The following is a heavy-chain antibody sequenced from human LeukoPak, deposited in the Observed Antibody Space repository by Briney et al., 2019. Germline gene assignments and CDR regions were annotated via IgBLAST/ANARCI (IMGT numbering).Heavy chain of an antibody. CDR1: GFTVSSNY. V-gene: IGHV3-53*01. CDR2: IYSGGST. D-gene: IGHD3-22*01. Sequence: PGGSLRLSCAASGFTVSSNYMSWVRQAPGKGLEWVSVIYSGGSTYYADSVKGRFTISRDNSKNTLYLQMNSLRAEDTAVYYCARSRDTSGYYSHFDYWGQGTLVTVSS. J-gene: IGHJ4*02. CDR3: ARSRDTSGYYSHFDY.